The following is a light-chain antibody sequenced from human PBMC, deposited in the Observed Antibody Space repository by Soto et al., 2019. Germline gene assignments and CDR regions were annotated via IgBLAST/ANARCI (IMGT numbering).Light chain of an antibody. CDR3: QQYGSAPEYT. CDR2: GSS. J-gene: IGKJ2*01. Sequence: EIVLTQSPGTLSLSPGERATLSCRASQSVSSSYLAWYQQKPGQAPRLLSYGSSSRATGIPNRFSGSGSGTDFTLTISRLAPEDFAVYYCQQYGSAPEYTFGQGTKLEIK. V-gene: IGKV3-20*01. CDR1: QSVSSSY.